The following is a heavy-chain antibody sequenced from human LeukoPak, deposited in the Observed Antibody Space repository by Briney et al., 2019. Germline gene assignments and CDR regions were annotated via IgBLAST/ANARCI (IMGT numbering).Heavy chain of an antibody. Sequence: SQTLSLTCTVSGGSISSGDYYWSWIRQPPGKGLEWIGYIYYSGSTYYNPSPKSRVTISVDTSKNQFSLKLSSVTAADTAVYYCARREYSSSQPFDYWGQGTLVTVSS. D-gene: IGHD6-6*01. CDR1: GGSISSGDYY. CDR2: IYYSGST. V-gene: IGHV4-30-4*08. CDR3: ARREYSSSQPFDY. J-gene: IGHJ4*02.